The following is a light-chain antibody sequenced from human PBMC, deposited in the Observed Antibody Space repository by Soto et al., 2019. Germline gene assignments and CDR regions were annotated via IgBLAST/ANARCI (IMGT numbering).Light chain of an antibody. J-gene: IGLJ1*01. CDR2: EVS. Sequence: QSVLTQPASVSGSPGQSITISCSGTSSDVGSYDHVAWYQQFPGKTPKLMIYEVSNRPSGVSSRFSGSKSGNTASLTISGLQAEDEADYYCLSYTRSSTSYVFGSGTKVTVL. CDR3: LSYTRSSTSYV. CDR1: SSDVGSYDH. V-gene: IGLV2-14*01.